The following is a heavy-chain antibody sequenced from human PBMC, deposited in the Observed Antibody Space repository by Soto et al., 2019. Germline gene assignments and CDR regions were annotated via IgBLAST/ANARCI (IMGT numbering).Heavy chain of an antibody. CDR3: ARALQDGYSISFLDY. J-gene: IGHJ4*02. CDR2: IYYSGST. Sequence: SETLSLTCTVSGGSISSYYWSWIRQPPGKGLEWIGYIYYSGSTNYNPSLKSRVTISVDTSKNQFSLKLSSVTAADTAVYYCARALQDGYSISFLDYWGQGTLVTVSS. CDR1: GGSISSYY. D-gene: IGHD6-6*01. V-gene: IGHV4-59*01.